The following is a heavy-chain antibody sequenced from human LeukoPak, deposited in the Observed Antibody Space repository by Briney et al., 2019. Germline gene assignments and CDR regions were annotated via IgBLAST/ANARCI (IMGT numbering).Heavy chain of an antibody. D-gene: IGHD2-2*01. CDR2: IYYSGST. CDR1: GGSISSYY. Sequence: SETLSLTCTVSGGSISSYYWSWLRQPPGKGLEWIGYIYYSGSTNYNPSLKSRVTISVDTSKNQFSLKLSSVTAADTAVYYCARDGQSSTSFFDYWGQGTLVTVSS. J-gene: IGHJ4*02. V-gene: IGHV4-59*01. CDR3: ARDGQSSTSFFDY.